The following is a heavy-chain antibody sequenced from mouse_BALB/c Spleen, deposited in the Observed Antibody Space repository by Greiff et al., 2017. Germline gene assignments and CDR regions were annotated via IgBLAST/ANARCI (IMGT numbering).Heavy chain of an antibody. Sequence: EVQGVESGGGLVKPGGSLKLSCAASGFTFSSYTMSWVRQTPEKRLEWVATISSGGSYTYYPDSVKGRFTISRDNAKNTLYLQMSSLKSEDTAMYYCTREGTGTWFAYWGQGTLVTVSA. V-gene: IGHV5-6-4*01. J-gene: IGHJ3*01. CDR2: ISSGGSYT. CDR1: GFTFSSYT. D-gene: IGHD4-1*01. CDR3: TREGTGTWFAY.